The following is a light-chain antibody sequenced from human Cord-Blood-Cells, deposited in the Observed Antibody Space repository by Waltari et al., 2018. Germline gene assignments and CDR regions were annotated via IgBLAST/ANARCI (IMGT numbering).Light chain of an antibody. Sequence: EIVMTQSPATLSVSPGERATLSCRASQSVSSNLAWYQQKPGQAPRLLIYGASTRATVIPDRFSGSGSVTEFTLTISSLQSEDFAVYYCQQYNNWPFTFGPGTKVDIK. CDR2: GAS. J-gene: IGKJ3*01. CDR3: QQYNNWPFT. V-gene: IGKV3-15*01. CDR1: QSVSSN.